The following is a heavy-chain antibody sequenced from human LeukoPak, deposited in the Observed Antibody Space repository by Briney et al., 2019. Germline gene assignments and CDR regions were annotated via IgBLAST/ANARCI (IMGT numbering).Heavy chain of an antibody. D-gene: IGHD2-2*01. Sequence: SVKVSCKASGGTFSSYTISWVRQAPGQGLEWMGRIIPILGIANYAQKFQGRVTITADKSTSTAYMELSSLRSEDTAVYYCVRARDCSSTSCYGGMDVWGKGTTVTVSS. CDR3: VRARDCSSTSCYGGMDV. J-gene: IGHJ6*03. CDR1: GGTFSSYT. CDR2: IIPILGIA. V-gene: IGHV1-69*02.